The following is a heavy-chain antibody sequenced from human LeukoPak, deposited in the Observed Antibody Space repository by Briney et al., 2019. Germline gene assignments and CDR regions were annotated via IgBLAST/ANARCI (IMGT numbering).Heavy chain of an antibody. D-gene: IGHD4-17*01. Sequence: PGGSLILSCAASGFIVSSNYMSWVRRAPGKGLEWVSVIYSGGTTYYADSVKGRFTISRDNSNNTLYLQMNSLRAEDTAVYYCARGPVTRFEIWGQGTMVTVSS. CDR2: IYSGGTT. CDR3: ARGPVTRFEI. V-gene: IGHV3-53*01. J-gene: IGHJ3*02. CDR1: GFIVSSNY.